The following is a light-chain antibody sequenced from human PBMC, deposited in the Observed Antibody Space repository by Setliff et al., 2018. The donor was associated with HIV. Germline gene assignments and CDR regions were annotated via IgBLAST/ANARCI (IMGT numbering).Light chain of an antibody. CDR1: HSDVGGYDY. J-gene: IGLJ1*01. CDR3: TSYTTSSSPYV. CDR2: NVN. Sequence: QSALTQPASVSGSPGQSITISCTGTHSDVGGYDYVSWYQHHPGKAPKLIIYNVNKRPSGVSNRLSGSKSGNTASLTISGLQAEDEADYYCTSYTTSSSPYVFGTGTKVTVL. V-gene: IGLV2-14*03.